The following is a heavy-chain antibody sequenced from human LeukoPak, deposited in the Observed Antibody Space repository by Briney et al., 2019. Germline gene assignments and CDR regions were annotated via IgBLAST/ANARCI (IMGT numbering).Heavy chain of an antibody. V-gene: IGHV3-21*01. CDR1: GFSFSSYS. CDR2: IISGIGYI. D-gene: IGHD1-26*01. Sequence: GGALRLSCAASGFSFSSYSMKWVREVPGKGLGWGSSIISGIGYITYADQVKGRFTIPRDNAKHSLYLKMNSLRAEDTAVYYCARIGWELLGGFDYWGQGTLVTVSS. CDR3: ARIGWELLGGFDY. J-gene: IGHJ4*02.